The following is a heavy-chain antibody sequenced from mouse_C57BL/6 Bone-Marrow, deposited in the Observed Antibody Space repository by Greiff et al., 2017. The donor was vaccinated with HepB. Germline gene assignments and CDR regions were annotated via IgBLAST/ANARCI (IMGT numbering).Heavy chain of an antibody. CDR3: APYDYDVGAFAY. D-gene: IGHD2-4*01. J-gene: IGHJ3*01. Sequence: QVQLKQPGAELVKPGASVKVSCKASGYTFTSYWMHWVKQRPGQGLEWIGRIHPSDSDTNYNQKFKGKATLTVDKSSSTAYMQLSSLTSEDSAVYYCAPYDYDVGAFAYWGQGTLVTVSA. V-gene: IGHV1-74*01. CDR1: GYTFTSYW. CDR2: IHPSDSDT.